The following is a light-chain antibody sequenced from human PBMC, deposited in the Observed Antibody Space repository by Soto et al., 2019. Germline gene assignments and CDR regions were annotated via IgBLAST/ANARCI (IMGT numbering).Light chain of an antibody. V-gene: IGKV1-5*01. J-gene: IGKJ1*01. CDR2: DAS. Sequence: DIQLTHAPSTLSASVVDRVTITCRASQSIGTWLAWYQHRPGEGPKLLIHDASSLESGVPSRFSGSGSATEFSLTISSLESGDSGTYHCQQYATYAPSTFGQGTKVDI. CDR3: QQYATYAPST. CDR1: QSIGTW.